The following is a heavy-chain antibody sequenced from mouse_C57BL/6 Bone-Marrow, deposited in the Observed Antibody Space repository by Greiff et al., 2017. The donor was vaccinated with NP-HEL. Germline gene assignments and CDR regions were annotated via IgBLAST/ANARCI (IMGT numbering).Heavy chain of an antibody. J-gene: IGHJ2*01. D-gene: IGHD1-1*01. CDR1: GYTFTDYN. CDR3: ARSPPIYYYGSSYDY. Sequence: VQLQQSGPELVKPGASVKMSCKASGYTFTDYNMHWVKQSHGKSLEWIGYINPNNGGTSYNQKFKGKATLTVNKSSSTAYMVLRSLTSEDSAVYYCARSPPIYYYGSSYDYWGQGTTLTVSS. CDR2: INPNNGGT. V-gene: IGHV1-22*01.